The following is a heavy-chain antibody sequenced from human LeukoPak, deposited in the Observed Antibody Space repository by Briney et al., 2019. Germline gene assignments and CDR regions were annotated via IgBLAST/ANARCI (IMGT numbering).Heavy chain of an antibody. CDR3: ARGHAYYDSSGSCFDY. D-gene: IGHD3-22*01. Sequence: ASVKVSCKVSGYTLTELSMHWVRQAPGKGLEWMGGFDPEDGETIYAQKFQGRVTMTEDTSTDTAYMELSSVTAADTAVYYCARGHAYYDSSGSCFDYWGQGTLVTVSS. CDR1: GYTLTELS. V-gene: IGHV1-24*01. J-gene: IGHJ4*02. CDR2: FDPEDGET.